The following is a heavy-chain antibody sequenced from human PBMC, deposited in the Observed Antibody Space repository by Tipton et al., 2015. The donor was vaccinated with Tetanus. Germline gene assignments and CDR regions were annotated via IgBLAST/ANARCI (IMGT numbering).Heavy chain of an antibody. CDR1: GYIFNNYW. V-gene: IGHV5-51*01. CDR3: AGAHCSDGVCNFDY. D-gene: IGHD2-8*01. J-gene: IGHJ4*02. Sequence: QLVQSGGEVKKPGESLKISCKGSGYIFNNYWIGWVRQMPGKGLEWMGIIYPGDSDTRYSPSFQGQVTISVDKSISTAYLQWSNLKASDSSMFYCAGAHCSDGVCNFDYWGPGALVTVAS. CDR2: IYPGDSDT.